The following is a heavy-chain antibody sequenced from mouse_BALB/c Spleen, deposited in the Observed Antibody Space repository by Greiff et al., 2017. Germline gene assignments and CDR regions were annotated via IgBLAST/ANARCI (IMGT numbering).Heavy chain of an antibody. V-gene: IGHV5-6-5*01. CDR2: ISSGGST. J-gene: IGHJ3*01. D-gene: IGHD2-3*01. CDR3: ARGDDGYFAY. Sequence: EVKLQESGGGLVKPGGSLKLSCAASGFTFSSYAMSWVRQTPEKRLEWVASISSGGSTYYPDSVKGRFTISRDNARNILYLQMSSLRSEDTAMYYCARGDDGYFAYWGQGTLVTVSA. CDR1: GFTFSSYA.